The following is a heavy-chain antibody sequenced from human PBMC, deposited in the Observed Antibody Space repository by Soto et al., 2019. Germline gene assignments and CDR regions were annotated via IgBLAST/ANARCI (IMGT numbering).Heavy chain of an antibody. CDR1: GFSLTTNGMC. CDR3: ARIPCGNYYTENFFDP. V-gene: IGHV2-70*01. Sequence: GSGPTLVNPTQTLTLTCTFSGFSLTTNGMCLSWIRQPPGKALEWLALIDWDDNTYYSTSLNNRLTLSKDTSKNQVVLLVRHMGPVDTATYYCARIPCGNYYTENFFDPWGQGIPVTSPQ. CDR2: IDWDDNT. D-gene: IGHD3-22*01. J-gene: IGHJ5*02.